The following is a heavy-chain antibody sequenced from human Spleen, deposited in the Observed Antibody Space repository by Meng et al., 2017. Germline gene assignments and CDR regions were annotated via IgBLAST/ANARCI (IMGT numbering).Heavy chain of an antibody. V-gene: IGHV3-20*04. D-gene: IGHD4-17*01. CDR3: ARGDYGYYYQGMDV. CDR2: INWNGGGT. Sequence: GGSLRLSCAASGFTFDDYGMNWVRQAPGKGLEWVSGINWNGGGTGYVDSVKGRFIISRDNAKNSLYLQMNSLRAEDTALYYCARGDYGYYYQGMDVWGQGTTVTVSS. J-gene: IGHJ6*02. CDR1: GFTFDDYG.